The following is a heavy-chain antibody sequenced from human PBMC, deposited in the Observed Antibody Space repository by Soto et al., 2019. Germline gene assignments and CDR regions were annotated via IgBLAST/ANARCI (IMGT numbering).Heavy chain of an antibody. CDR2: ITGSGGRT. J-gene: IGHJ5*02. CDR3: AKESAMVTTGWFDP. V-gene: IGHV3-23*01. CDR1: GFTFSSYA. D-gene: IGHD4-17*01. Sequence: PGGSLRLSCAASGFTFSSYAMSWVRQAPGTGLDWVSGITGSGGRTYYAASVKGRVTISRDNSNNTLYLQMNSLRAEDTALYYCAKESAMVTTGWFDPWGQGTLVTVSS.